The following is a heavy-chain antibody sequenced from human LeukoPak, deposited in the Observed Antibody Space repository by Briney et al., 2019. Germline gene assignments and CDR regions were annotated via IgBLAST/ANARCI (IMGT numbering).Heavy chain of an antibody. V-gene: IGHV3-48*03. CDR1: GFTFSSYE. Sequence: GGSLRLSCAPSGFTFSSYEMNWVRQPPGKGLEWVSYISRGGGIIYYADSVKGRFTISRDNAKNSLCLQMNSLRAEDTAVYYCARPASYYYDSSGYYGHAFDIWGQGTMVTVSS. D-gene: IGHD3-22*01. J-gene: IGHJ3*02. CDR3: ARPASYYYDSSGYYGHAFDI. CDR2: ISRGGGII.